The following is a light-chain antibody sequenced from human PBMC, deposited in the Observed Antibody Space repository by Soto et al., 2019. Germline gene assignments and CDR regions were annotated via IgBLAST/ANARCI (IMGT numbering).Light chain of an antibody. CDR3: QQYYSTPRT. CDR2: WAS. V-gene: IGKV4-1*01. CDR1: QTVLDSFNNKDY. J-gene: IGKJ1*01. Sequence: DIVMTQSPDSLAVSLGERATINCKSSQTVLDSFNNKDYLTSYQQKPGQPPKLLIYWASTREFGVPARFSGSGSGTDFTLTISSLQAEDVAVYYCQQYYSTPRTFGHGTKVEIK.